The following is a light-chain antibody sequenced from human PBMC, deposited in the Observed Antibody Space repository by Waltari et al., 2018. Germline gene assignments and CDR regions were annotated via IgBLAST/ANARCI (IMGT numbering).Light chain of an antibody. J-gene: IGLJ3*02. V-gene: IGLV4-69*01. CDR2: VNSNGSH. CDR1: SGHSSNI. Sequence: QLVLTQSPSASASLGASVKLTCTLSSGHSSNIIAWLQQQPKKGHRFLMKVNSNGSHSKGDEFPDRFSGSSSGAERYLTIASLQSEDEADYYCQTGGHGTWVFGGGTKLTVL. CDR3: QTGGHGTWV.